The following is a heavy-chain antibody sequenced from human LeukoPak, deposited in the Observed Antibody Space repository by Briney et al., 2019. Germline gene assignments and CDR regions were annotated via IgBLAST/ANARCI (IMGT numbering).Heavy chain of an antibody. CDR2: ISGSGGST. Sequence: PGGSLRLSRAASGFTFSSYAMSWVRQAPGKGLEWVSAISGSGGSTYYADSVRGRFTISRDNSKNTLYLQMNSLRAEDTAVYYCAKAGSSWYLWDYFDYWGQGTLVTVSS. J-gene: IGHJ4*02. CDR1: GFTFSSYA. CDR3: AKAGSSWYLWDYFDY. D-gene: IGHD6-13*01. V-gene: IGHV3-23*01.